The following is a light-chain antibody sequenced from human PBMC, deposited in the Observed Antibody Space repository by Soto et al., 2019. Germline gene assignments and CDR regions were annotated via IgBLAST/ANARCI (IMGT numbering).Light chain of an antibody. J-gene: IGLJ2*01. V-gene: IGLV2-14*01. CDR1: NSDVGGYNY. Sequence: QSALTQPASVSGSPGQSITISCTGTNSDVGGYNYVSWYQQHPGKAPKLMIYDVSNRTSGVSNRFSGSNSGNTASLTISGLQAEDEADYYCSSYTSSSTLVVFGGGTKVTVL. CDR2: DVS. CDR3: SSYTSSSTLVV.